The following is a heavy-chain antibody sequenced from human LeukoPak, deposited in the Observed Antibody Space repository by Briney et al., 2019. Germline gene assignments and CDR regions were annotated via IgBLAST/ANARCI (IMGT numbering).Heavy chain of an antibody. V-gene: IGHV3-23*01. D-gene: IGHD3-3*01. CDR3: AKGQTYYDFWSGYYFYYFDY. CDR1: GFTFSSYA. CDR2: ISGSGGST. J-gene: IGHJ4*02. Sequence: GGSLRLSCAASGFTFSSYAMSWVRQAPGKGLEWVSAISGSGGSTYYADSVKGRFTISRDNSKNTLYLQMNSLRAEDTAVCYCAKGQTYYDFWSGYYFYYFDYWGQGTLVTVSS.